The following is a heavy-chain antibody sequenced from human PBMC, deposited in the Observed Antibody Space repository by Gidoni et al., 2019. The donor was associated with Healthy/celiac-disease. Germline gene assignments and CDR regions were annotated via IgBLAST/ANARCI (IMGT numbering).Heavy chain of an antibody. V-gene: IGHV3-30*18. CDR1: GFTFSSYG. CDR2: ISYDGSNK. D-gene: IGHD3-3*01. CDR3: AKDSSITIFGVVNPEPFSDY. Sequence: QVQLVESGGGVVQPGRSLRLSCAAAGFTFSSYGLHWVSQAPGKGLEWVAVISYDGSNKYYADSVKGRFTISRDNSKNTLYLQMNSLRAEDTAVYYCAKDSSITIFGVVNPEPFSDYWGQGTLVTVSS. J-gene: IGHJ4*02.